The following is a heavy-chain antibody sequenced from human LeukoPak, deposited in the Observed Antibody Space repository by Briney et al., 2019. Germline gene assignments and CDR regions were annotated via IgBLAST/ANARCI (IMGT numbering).Heavy chain of an antibody. D-gene: IGHD3-3*01. CDR1: GYTFTGYY. J-gene: IGHJ3*02. Sequence: ASVKVSCKASGYTFTGYYMHWVRQAPGQGLEWMGWINPNSGGTNYAQKFQGRVTMTRDTSISTAYMELSRLRSDDTAVYYCARWDYTIFGVVVDAFDIWGQGTMVTVSS. CDR2: INPNSGGT. V-gene: IGHV1-2*02. CDR3: ARWDYTIFGVVVDAFDI.